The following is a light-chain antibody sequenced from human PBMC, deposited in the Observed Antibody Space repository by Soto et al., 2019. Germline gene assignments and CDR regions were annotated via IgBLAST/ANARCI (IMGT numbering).Light chain of an antibody. CDR1: SSDVGTYNY. J-gene: IGLJ1*01. V-gene: IGLV2-8*01. CDR3: ISYARSDTYV. Sequence: QSALTQPPSASGSPGQSVTISCTGTSSDVGTYNYVSWHQQHPGKAPKLLIYEVSKRPSGVPDRFSGSKSGNTASLTVSGLQAEYEADYYCISYARSDTYVFGTGTKVTVL. CDR2: EVS.